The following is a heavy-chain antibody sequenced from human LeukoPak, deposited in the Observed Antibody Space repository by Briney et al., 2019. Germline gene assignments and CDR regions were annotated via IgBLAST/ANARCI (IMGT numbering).Heavy chain of an antibody. CDR2: ISIDGSNK. CDR3: AKDQYSGYVLYYYYYGMDV. J-gene: IGHJ6*02. V-gene: IGHV3-30*18. D-gene: IGHD5-12*01. CDR1: GFTFNSYG. Sequence: GWSLRLSCAASGFTFNSYGMHWVRQAPGKGLEWVAVISIDGSNKYYADSVKGRFTISRDNSKNTLYLQMNSLRAEDTAVYYCAKDQYSGYVLYYYYYGMDVWGQGTTVTVSS.